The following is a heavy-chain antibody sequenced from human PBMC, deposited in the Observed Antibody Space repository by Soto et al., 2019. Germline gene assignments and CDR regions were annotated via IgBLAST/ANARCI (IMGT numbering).Heavy chain of an antibody. D-gene: IGHD3-9*01. CDR3: ARSLATYYDVLTGPYDY. Sequence: EASVKVSCKASGYTFTSYGISWVRQAPGQGLEWMGWISAYNGNTNYAQKLQGRVTMTTDTSTSTAYMELRSLRSDDTAVYYCARSLATYYDVLTGPYDYWGQGTLVTVSS. J-gene: IGHJ4*02. CDR1: GYTFTSYG. V-gene: IGHV1-18*01. CDR2: ISAYNGNT.